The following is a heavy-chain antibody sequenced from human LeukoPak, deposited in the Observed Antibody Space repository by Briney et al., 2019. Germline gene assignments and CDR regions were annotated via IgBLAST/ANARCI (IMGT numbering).Heavy chain of an antibody. D-gene: IGHD3-22*01. Sequence: PSQTLSLTCTVSGDSISGGDYYWSWIRQPAGKGLEWIGRISSSGSTNYNPSLKSRVTISVDTSKNQFSLKLSSVTAADTAVYFCARGPYSYDSSGAFDIWGQGTMVTVSS. J-gene: IGHJ3*02. CDR2: ISSSGST. CDR1: GDSISGGDYY. CDR3: ARGPYSYDSSGAFDI. V-gene: IGHV4-61*02.